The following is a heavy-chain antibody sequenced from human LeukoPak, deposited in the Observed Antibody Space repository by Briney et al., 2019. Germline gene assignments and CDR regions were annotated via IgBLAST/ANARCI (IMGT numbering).Heavy chain of an antibody. CDR3: ARDDYYDSSGQDAFDI. CDR1: GFTFSSYG. J-gene: IGHJ3*02. D-gene: IGHD3-22*01. V-gene: IGHV3-21*01. Sequence: GGSLRLSCAASGFTFSSYGMSWIRQAPGKGLEWVSSISSSSSYIYYADSVKGPFTISRDNAKNSLYLQMNSLRAEDTAVYYCARDDYYDSSGQDAFDIWGQGTMVTVSS. CDR2: ISSSSSYI.